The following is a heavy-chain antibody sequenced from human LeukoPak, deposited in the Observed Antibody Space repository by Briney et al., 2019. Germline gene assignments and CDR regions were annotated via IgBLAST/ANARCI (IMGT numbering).Heavy chain of an antibody. V-gene: IGHV7-4-1*02. CDR3: GRDPKLGIRGYTYGYIDH. CDR2: INSNTGNP. Sequence: GASVKVSCKASGYTFTNYAMNWVRQAPGQGLEWMGWINSNTGNPTYAQGFTGRFVFSLDTSASTAYLQINGLKADDTAVYYCGRDPKLGIRGYTYGYIDHWGQGTLLTVAS. CDR1: GYTFTNYA. J-gene: IGHJ4*02. D-gene: IGHD5-18*01.